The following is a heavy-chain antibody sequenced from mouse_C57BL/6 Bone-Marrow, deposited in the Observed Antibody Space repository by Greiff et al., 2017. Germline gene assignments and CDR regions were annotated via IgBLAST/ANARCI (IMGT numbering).Heavy chain of an antibody. J-gene: IGHJ2*01. CDR2: IYPGDGDT. D-gene: IGHD1-1*01. V-gene: IGHV1-82*01. CDR1: GYAFSSSW. CDR3: ARNGVYYYGSSYFDY. Sequence: VKLQESGPELVKPGASVKISCKASGYAFSSSWMNWVKQRPGKGLEWIGRIYPGDGDTNYNGKFKGKATLTADKSSSTAYMQLSSLTSEDSAVXFCARNGVYYYGSSYFDYWGQGTTLTVSS.